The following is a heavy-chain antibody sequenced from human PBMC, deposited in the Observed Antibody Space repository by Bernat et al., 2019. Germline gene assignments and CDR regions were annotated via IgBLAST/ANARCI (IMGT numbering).Heavy chain of an antibody. J-gene: IGHJ4*02. CDR3: ATGAAYCGGDCYSVLAY. D-gene: IGHD2-21*02. Sequence: EVPLVESGGGLVQPGGSLRLSCAASGFTFSSYWMSWVRQAPGKGLEWVSAISGSGGSTYYADSVKGRFAISRDNSKNTLYLQMNSLRAEDTAVYYCATGAAYCGGDCYSVLAYWGQGTLVTVSS. CDR1: GFTFSSYW. V-gene: IGHV3-23*04. CDR2: ISGSGGST.